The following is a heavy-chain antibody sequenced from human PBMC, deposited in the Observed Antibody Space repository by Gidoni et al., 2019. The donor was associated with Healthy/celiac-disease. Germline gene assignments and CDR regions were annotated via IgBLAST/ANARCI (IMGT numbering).Heavy chain of an antibody. CDR1: GFTFSSYW. D-gene: IGHD3-22*01. Sequence: EVQLVESGGGLVQPGGSLRLSCAASGFTFSSYWMSWVRQAPGKGLEWVANIKQDGSEKYYVDSVKGRFTISRDNAKNSLYLQMNSLRAEDTAVYYCAREGAPGYSSGYYNDYWGQGTLVTVSS. V-gene: IGHV3-7*04. CDR3: AREGAPGYSSGYYNDY. J-gene: IGHJ4*02. CDR2: IKQDGSEK.